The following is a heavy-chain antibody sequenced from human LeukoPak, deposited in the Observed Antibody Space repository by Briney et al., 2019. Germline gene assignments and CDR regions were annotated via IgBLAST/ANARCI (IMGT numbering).Heavy chain of an antibody. CDR1: GFTFSSHW. D-gene: IGHD6-19*01. CDR2: IKQDGGEK. Sequence: GGSLRLSCVASGFTFSSHWMSWVRQAPGKGLEWVVNIKQDGGEKYYVDSVKGRFTISRDNSKNSLFLQMNSLRVEDTAVYYCARGIAVADTGFFDYWGQGTLVTVSS. CDR3: ARGIAVADTGFFDY. V-gene: IGHV3-7*02. J-gene: IGHJ4*02.